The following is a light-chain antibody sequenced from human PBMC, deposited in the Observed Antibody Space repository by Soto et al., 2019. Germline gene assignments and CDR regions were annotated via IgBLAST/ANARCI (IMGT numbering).Light chain of an antibody. CDR2: DDN. CDR1: SSNIENNY. CDR3: GSWDSSLSAYV. V-gene: IGLV1-51*01. J-gene: IGLJ1*01. Sequence: QSVLTQPPSVSAAPGQRVTISCSGSSSNIENNYVSWYQQLPGTAPKLLIYDDNKRPSGIPGRFSGSKSGTSATLGITGFQTGDEADYYCGSWDSSLSAYVFGTGTKVTVL.